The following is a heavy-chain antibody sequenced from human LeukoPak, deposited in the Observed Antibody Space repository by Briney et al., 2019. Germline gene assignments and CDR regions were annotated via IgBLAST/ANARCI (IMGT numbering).Heavy chain of an antibody. CDR3: ARCRGGGGEYWNFGL. Sequence: GGSLRLSCAASGFPFSRLAMTWVRQPPGKGLQWVSAISNSGYSTNYANSVKGRFTISRDNSIDTLYLQMNSLRADDTAIYYCARCRGGGGEYWNFGLWGRGILVTVSS. V-gene: IGHV3-23*01. CDR2: ISNSGYST. D-gene: IGHD4-23*01. CDR1: GFPFSRLA. J-gene: IGHJ2*01.